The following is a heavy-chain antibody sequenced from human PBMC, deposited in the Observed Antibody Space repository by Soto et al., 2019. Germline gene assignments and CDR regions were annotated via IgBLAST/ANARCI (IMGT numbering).Heavy chain of an antibody. J-gene: IGHJ4*02. CDR2: ISQDGTT. Sequence: EVQLLESGGGLVQPGGSLRLSCAASGFTFSTYSMAWVRQAPGRGPVWVSGISQDGTTHYADSVKGRFTISRDNSRSSVYLQMMALRGEDTAVYYCAKDLRPDGVWDFGYWGQGTLVTVSS. CDR1: GFTFSTYS. CDR3: AKDLRPDGVWDFGY. D-gene: IGHD4-17*01. V-gene: IGHV3-23*01.